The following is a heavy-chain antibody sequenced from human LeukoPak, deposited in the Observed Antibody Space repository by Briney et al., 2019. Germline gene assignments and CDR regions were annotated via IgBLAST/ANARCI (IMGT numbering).Heavy chain of an antibody. Sequence: SVKVSCKASGGTFSSYAISWVRQAPGQGLEWMGGVIPIFGTANYAQKFQGRVTITADESTSTAYMELSSLRSEDTAVYYCARATSSSSHSSSWFLPFDYWGQGTLVTVSS. CDR1: GGTFSSYA. J-gene: IGHJ4*02. D-gene: IGHD6-13*01. CDR2: VIPIFGTA. CDR3: ARATSSSSHSSSWFLPFDY. V-gene: IGHV1-69*13.